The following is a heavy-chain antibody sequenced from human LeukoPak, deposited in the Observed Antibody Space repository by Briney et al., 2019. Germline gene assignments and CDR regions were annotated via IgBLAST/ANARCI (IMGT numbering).Heavy chain of an antibody. CDR2: ISDSGAST. CDR1: GFTFSAYA. D-gene: IGHD3-10*01. Sequence: PGGSLRLSCGASGFTFSAYAMSWVRQAPGKGLEWVSAISDSGASTYYADSVKGRFIISREHSTNTVYLQMSSLRADDTAVYYCAKFSGIWHYFPMDVWGQGTTVTVSS. V-gene: IGHV3-23*01. J-gene: IGHJ6*02. CDR3: AKFSGIWHYFPMDV.